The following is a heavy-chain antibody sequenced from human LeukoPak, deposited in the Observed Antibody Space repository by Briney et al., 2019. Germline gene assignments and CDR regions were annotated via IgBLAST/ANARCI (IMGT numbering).Heavy chain of an antibody. J-gene: IGHJ4*02. CDR2: ISGSGGTT. CDR1: GFTFSTFP. D-gene: IGHD2-2*01. V-gene: IGHV3-23*01. Sequence: GGSRRLSCAASGFTFSTFPMSWVRQAPGKGLEWASVISGSGGTTYYADSVQGRFTISRDNSKNTLSLQMNSLRAEDTAIYYCAKDRSSTLWYFDYWGQGAQVTVSS. CDR3: AKDRSSTLWYFDY.